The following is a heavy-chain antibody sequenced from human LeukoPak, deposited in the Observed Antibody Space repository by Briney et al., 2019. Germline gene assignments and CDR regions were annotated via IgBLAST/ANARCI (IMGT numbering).Heavy chain of an antibody. J-gene: IGHJ4*02. CDR3: AGRDVVVVAGYFDY. CDR2: IYYSGST. D-gene: IGHD2-15*01. Sequence: PSETLSLTCTVSGGSISSSSYYWGWIRPPPGKGLEWIGSIYYSGSTYYNPSLKSRVTISEDTSKNQFSLKLSCVTAADTAVYYCAGRDVVVVAGYFDYWGQGTLVTVSS. V-gene: IGHV4-39*01. CDR1: GGSISSSSYY.